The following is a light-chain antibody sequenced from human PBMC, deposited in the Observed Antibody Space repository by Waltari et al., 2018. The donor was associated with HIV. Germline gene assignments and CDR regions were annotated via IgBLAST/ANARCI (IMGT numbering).Light chain of an antibody. Sequence: EIVMTQSPVTLSASPGERVTLSCRASESVNSDLAWYQQKPGQAPRLLIHGASTRATGIPPRFSGSGSETDFTLTITSLQLDDFATYFCQQSFRSPLTFGPGTKVEI. J-gene: IGKJ1*01. CDR1: ESVNSD. CDR2: GAS. CDR3: QQSFRSPLT. V-gene: IGKV3-15*01.